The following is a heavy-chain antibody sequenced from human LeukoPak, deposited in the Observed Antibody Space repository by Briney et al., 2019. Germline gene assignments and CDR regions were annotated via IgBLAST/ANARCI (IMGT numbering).Heavy chain of an antibody. V-gene: IGHV3-21*01. CDR3: ARGFGYSSSTSCYTPFDY. Sequence: GGSLRLSCAASGFTFSSYSMNWVRQAPGKGLEWGSSISSSSSYIYYADSVKGRFTISRDNDKNSLYLQMNSLRAEDKAVYYCARGFGYSSSTSCYTPFDYWGQGTLVTASS. CDR2: ISSSSSYI. CDR1: GFTFSSYS. D-gene: IGHD2-2*02. J-gene: IGHJ4*02.